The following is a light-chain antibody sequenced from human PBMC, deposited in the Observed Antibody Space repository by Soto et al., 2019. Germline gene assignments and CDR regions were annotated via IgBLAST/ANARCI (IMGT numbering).Light chain of an antibody. Sequence: SYELTQPPSVSVAPGQTAKITCGGSDIGRRSVHWDQQKPGQAPILVAYDDFDRPLGIPGRISGSKSGNTATLTITRVEAGDEADYYCQVWSSSGDLLFGGGTKLTVL. CDR1: DIGRRS. J-gene: IGLJ3*02. CDR3: QVWSSSGDLL. CDR2: DDF. V-gene: IGLV3-21*02.